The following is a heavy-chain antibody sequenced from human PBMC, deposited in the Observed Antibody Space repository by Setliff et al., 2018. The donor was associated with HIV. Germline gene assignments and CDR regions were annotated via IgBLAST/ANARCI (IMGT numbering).Heavy chain of an antibody. J-gene: IGHJ4*02. V-gene: IGHV4-59*01. CDR3: ARALNDGGDS. CDR1: GGSFSSYF. Sequence: SETLSLTCIVSGGSFSSYFWSWIRQSPGKGLEWIGYISYSGSTKYNPSLKSRLTISLEASQNQFSLRLTSVTAADTAMYYCARALNDGGDSWGQGTLVTVSS. D-gene: IGHD1-1*01. CDR2: ISYSGST.